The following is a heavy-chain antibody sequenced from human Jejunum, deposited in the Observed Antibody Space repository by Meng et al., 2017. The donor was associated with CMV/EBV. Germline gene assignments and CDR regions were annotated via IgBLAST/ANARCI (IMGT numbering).Heavy chain of an antibody. CDR2: ISGSGGST. Sequence: CAASGFTFNNYAMTWVRQAPGKGLEWVSGISGSGGSTYYADSVKGRFTISRDNSKNTLYLQMNSLRAEDTALYYCAKDLLGPIPIRFDSWGQGTLVTVSS. V-gene: IGHV3-23*01. CDR3: AKDLLGPIPIRFDS. CDR1: GFTFNNYA. J-gene: IGHJ4*02. D-gene: IGHD1-26*01.